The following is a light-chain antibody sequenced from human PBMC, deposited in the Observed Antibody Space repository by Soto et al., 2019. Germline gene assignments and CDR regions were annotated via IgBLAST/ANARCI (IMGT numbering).Light chain of an antibody. J-gene: IGLJ3*02. CDR1: SSDVGGYNF. V-gene: IGLV2-8*01. Sequence: QSALTQPPSASGSPGQSVTISCTGSSSDVGGYNFVSWYQQHPGKAPKLMIYEVSERPSGVPNRFSGSKSGNTASLTVSGLQTDDEADYYCRSYAGTNIPVVFGGGTKLTVL. CDR3: RSYAGTNIPVV. CDR2: EVS.